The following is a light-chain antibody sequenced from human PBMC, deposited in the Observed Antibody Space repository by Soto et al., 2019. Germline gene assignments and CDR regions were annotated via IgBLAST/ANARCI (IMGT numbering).Light chain of an antibody. CDR1: QTVSNNY. V-gene: IGKV3-20*01. J-gene: IGKJ1*01. Sequence: EIVLTQSPGTRSLGPGDRASLSWRASQTVSNNYLAWCQQKPGQAPRVIMYGASRRATGIPDRFSGSGSGTDFTLTISRLEPEDFAVYYCQQYGSSGTFGQGTKVDIK. CDR2: GAS. CDR3: QQYGSSGT.